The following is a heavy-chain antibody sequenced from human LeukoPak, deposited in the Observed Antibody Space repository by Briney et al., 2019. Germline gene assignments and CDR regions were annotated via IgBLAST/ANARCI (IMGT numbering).Heavy chain of an antibody. D-gene: IGHD2-2*01. J-gene: IGHJ4*02. Sequence: SETLSLTSTVSGGSISSSSYYWGWIRQPPGKGLEWIGSIYYSGSTYYNPSLKSRVTISVDTSKNQFSLKLSSVTAADTAVYYCARVFLDCSSTRCYSSSWHDYFDYWGQGTLVTVSS. CDR3: ARVFLDCSSTRCYSSSWHDYFDY. CDR2: IYYSGST. CDR1: GGSISSSSYY. V-gene: IGHV4-39*07.